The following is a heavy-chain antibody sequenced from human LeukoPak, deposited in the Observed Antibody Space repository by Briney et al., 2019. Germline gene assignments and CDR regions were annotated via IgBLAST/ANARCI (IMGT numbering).Heavy chain of an antibody. CDR2: ISSDASSA. Sequence: PGGSLRLSCAASGFTFSGYWMHWVRQAPGKGLVWVSRISSDASSASYADSVKGRFTISRDNAKNTLYLQMNSLRAEDTALYYCARDYYTSGSPNDYWGQGTLVTVSS. D-gene: IGHD3-10*01. CDR1: GFTFSGYW. CDR3: ARDYYTSGSPNDY. J-gene: IGHJ4*02. V-gene: IGHV3-74*01.